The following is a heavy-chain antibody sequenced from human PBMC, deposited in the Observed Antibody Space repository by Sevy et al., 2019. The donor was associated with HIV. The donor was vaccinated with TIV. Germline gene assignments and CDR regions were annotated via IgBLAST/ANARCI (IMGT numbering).Heavy chain of an antibody. D-gene: IGHD5-18*01. CDR1: GGSISSYY. V-gene: IGHV4-4*07. J-gene: IGHJ4*02. Sequence: SETLSLTCTVSGGSISSYYWSWIRQPAGKGLEWIGRIYTSGSTNYTPSLKSRVTMSVDTSKNQFSLKLSSVTAADTAVYYCARDGVPWGYSYGYDYWGQGTLVTVSS. CDR3: ARDGVPWGYSYGYDY. CDR2: IYTSGST.